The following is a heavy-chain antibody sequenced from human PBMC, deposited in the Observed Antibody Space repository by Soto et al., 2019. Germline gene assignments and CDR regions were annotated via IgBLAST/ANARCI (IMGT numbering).Heavy chain of an antibody. CDR3: ARDGGVVGAEGAFEI. J-gene: IGHJ3*02. CDR2: IQNSGSS. V-gene: IGHV4-59*01. D-gene: IGHD1-26*01. Sequence: SETLSLTCTVSGGPISTYYWSWIRRPPGKELEWIGYIQNSGSSNSNPSLKSRVAISVDTSTNQFSLKLRNVTGADTAVYYCARDGGVVGAEGAFEIWGQGTMVTVSS. CDR1: GGPISTYY.